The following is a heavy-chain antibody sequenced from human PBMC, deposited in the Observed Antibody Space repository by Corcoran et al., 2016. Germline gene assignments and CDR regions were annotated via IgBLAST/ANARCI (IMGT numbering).Heavy chain of an antibody. CDR1: GFTVSSNY. Sequence: EVQLVESGGGLIQPGGSLRLSCAASGFTVSSNYMSWVRQAPGKGLEWVSVIYSGGSTYYADSVKGRFTISRDNSKNTLYLQMNSLRAEDTAVYCCARGREYDFWSGYYTPTNYWYGMDVWGQGTTVTVSS. D-gene: IGHD3-3*01. J-gene: IGHJ6*02. CDR2: IYSGGST. V-gene: IGHV3-53*01. CDR3: ARGREYDFWSGYYTPTNYWYGMDV.